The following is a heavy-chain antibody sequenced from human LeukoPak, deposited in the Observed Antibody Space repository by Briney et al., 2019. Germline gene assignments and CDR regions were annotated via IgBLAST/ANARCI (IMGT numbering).Heavy chain of an antibody. CDR1: GFTFSSYG. CDR2: ISSSSSTI. J-gene: IGHJ4*02. CDR3: ARSSGDY. Sequence: GGSLRLSCAASGFTFSSYGMHWVRQAPGKGLEWVSYISSSSSTIYYADSVKGRFTISRDDAKNSLYLQMNSLRAEDTAVYYCARSSGDYWGQGTLVTVSS. V-gene: IGHV3-48*01.